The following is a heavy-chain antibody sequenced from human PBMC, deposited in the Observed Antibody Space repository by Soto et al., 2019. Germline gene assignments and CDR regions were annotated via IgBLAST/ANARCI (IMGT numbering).Heavy chain of an antibody. D-gene: IGHD6-13*01. CDR2: INPNSGGT. J-gene: IGHJ6*01. CDR1: GYTFTGYY. CDR3: ARVRSSSWYSYYGKDV. Sequence: ASVKVSCKASGYTFTGYYMHWVRQAPGQGLEWMGWINPNSGGTNYAQKFQGWVTMTRDTSISTAYMELSRLRSDDTAVYYCARVRSSSWYSYYGKDVWGQGTTVTVSS. V-gene: IGHV1-2*04.